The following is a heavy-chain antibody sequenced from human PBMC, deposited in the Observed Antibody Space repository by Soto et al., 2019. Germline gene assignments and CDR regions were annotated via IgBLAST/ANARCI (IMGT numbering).Heavy chain of an antibody. D-gene: IGHD4-17*01. CDR1: GFTFSSYW. V-gene: IGHV3-7*01. Sequence: GGSLRLSCAASGFTFSSYWMSWVRQAPGKGLEWVANIKQDGSEKYYVDSVKGRLTISRDNAKNSLYWQMNSLRAEDTAVYYCAREEVTTFPYYYYYMDVWGKGTTVTVSS. CDR3: AREEVTTFPYYYYYMDV. J-gene: IGHJ6*03. CDR2: IKQDGSEK.